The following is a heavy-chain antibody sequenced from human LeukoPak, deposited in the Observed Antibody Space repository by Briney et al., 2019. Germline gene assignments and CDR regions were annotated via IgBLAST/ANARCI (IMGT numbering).Heavy chain of an antibody. Sequence: SETLSLTCAVYGGSFSGYYWSWIRQPPGKGLEWIGEINHSGSTNYNPSLKSRVTISVDTSKNQFSLKLSPVTAADTAVYYCARGLRRRVRDSGSYYSHWGQGTLVTVSS. CDR3: ARGLRRRVRDSGSYYSH. CDR1: GGSFSGYY. J-gene: IGHJ4*02. D-gene: IGHD1-26*01. V-gene: IGHV4-34*01. CDR2: INHSGST.